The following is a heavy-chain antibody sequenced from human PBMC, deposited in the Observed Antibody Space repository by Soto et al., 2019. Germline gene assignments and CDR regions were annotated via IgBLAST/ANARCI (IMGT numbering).Heavy chain of an antibody. Sequence: QVQLVQSGAEVKKPGSSVKVSCKASGGSLSNYGISWVRQAPGQGLEWMGGIIPVFGTANYAQQFQGRVTITADESTSIVYMDVTSLRSEATGVYYCARGDATKIVVTTYYGMDVWGQGTTVTVSS. CDR3: ARGDATKIVVTTYYGMDV. D-gene: IGHD4-17*01. J-gene: IGHJ6*02. CDR1: GGSLSNYG. V-gene: IGHV1-69*12. CDR2: IIPVFGTA.